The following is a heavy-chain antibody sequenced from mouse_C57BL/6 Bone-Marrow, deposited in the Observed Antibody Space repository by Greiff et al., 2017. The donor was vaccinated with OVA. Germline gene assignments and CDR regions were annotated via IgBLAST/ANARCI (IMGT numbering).Heavy chain of an antibody. CDR2: INPNNGGT. D-gene: IGHD1-1*01. Sequence: EVQLQQSGPELVKPGASVKISCKASGYTFTDYYMNWVKQSHGKSLEWIGDINPNNGGTSYNQKFKGKATLTVAKSSSTAYMELRSLTSEDSAVYYWAREGIAYYGEGAMDHWGQGTSVTVSS. J-gene: IGHJ4*01. V-gene: IGHV1-26*01. CDR3: AREGIAYYGEGAMDH. CDR1: GYTFTDYY.